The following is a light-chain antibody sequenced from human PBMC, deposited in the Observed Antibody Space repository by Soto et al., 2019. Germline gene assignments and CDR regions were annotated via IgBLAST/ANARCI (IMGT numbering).Light chain of an antibody. V-gene: IGLV1-44*01. Sequence: QSVLTQPPSASETPGQRVTISCSGSSSNIGINTVDWFQQLPGTAPKLLIYNINQRPSGVPDRFSGSKSGTSGSQGISGLQSEDGSDYHCASWGDSLNGYVFGTGTKLTVL. CDR1: SSNIGINT. CDR2: NIN. J-gene: IGLJ1*01. CDR3: ASWGDSLNGYV.